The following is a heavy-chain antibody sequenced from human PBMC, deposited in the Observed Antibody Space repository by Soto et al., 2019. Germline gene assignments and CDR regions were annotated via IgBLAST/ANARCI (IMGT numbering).Heavy chain of an antibody. Sequence: XSVKVSCKASGYTFTSYGIPWVRQAPGQGLECMGWISAYSGDTNYAQNLQGRVTMTTDTSTSTAYMELRSLRSDDTAVYYCARPSSGSYTYWGQGTLVTVSS. CDR3: ARPSSGSYTY. CDR2: ISAYSGDT. CDR1: GYTFTSYG. J-gene: IGHJ4*02. V-gene: IGHV1-18*01. D-gene: IGHD1-26*01.